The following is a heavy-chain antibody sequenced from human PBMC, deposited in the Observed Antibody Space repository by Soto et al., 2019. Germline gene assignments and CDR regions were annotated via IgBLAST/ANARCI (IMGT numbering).Heavy chain of an antibody. CDR1: GFTFSSYA. D-gene: IGHD3-10*01. Sequence: GGSLRLSCAASGFTFSSYAMSWVRQAPGKGLEWVSAISGSGGSTYYADSVKGRFNISRYNSKNRLYLQMNSLRAEGTAVYYCSKAPSAITVVRGVHRSYYMDVWGKGTTVTVSS. CDR2: ISGSGGST. V-gene: IGHV3-23*01. J-gene: IGHJ6*03. CDR3: SKAPSAITVVRGVHRSYYMDV.